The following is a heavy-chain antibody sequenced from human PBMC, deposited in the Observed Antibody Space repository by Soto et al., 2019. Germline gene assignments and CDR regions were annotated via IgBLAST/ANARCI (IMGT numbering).Heavy chain of an antibody. CDR1: GGSVSSGSYY. V-gene: IGHV4-39*01. Sequence: PSETLSLTCTVSGGSVSSGSYYWSWIRQPPGKGLEWIGSIYYSGSTYYNPSLKSRVTISVDTSKNQFSLKLSSVTAADTAAYYCARRYGYSFDYWGQGTLVTVSS. D-gene: IGHD1-1*01. J-gene: IGHJ4*02. CDR3: ARRYGYSFDY. CDR2: IYYSGST.